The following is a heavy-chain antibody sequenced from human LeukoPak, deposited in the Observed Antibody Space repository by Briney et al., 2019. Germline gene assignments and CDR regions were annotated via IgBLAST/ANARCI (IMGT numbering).Heavy chain of an antibody. J-gene: IGHJ4*02. CDR1: GFTFDDYG. D-gene: IGHD1-26*01. CDR3: AKVGSGSYSRPTYFDY. Sequence: GGSLRLSCAASGFTFDDYGLSWVRQAPGKGLEWVSAISGSGGSTYYADSVKGRFTISRDNSKNTLYLQMNSLRAEDTAVYYCAKVGSGSYSRPTYFDYWGQGTLVTVSS. CDR2: ISGSGGST. V-gene: IGHV3-23*01.